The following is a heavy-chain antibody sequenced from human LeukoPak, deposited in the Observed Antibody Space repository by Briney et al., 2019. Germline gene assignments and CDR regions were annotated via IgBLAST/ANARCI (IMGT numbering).Heavy chain of an antibody. CDR2: MNPNSGTT. J-gene: IGHJ6*03. Sequence: ASVKVSCKASGYTFTNYDINWVRQATGQGLEWMGWMNPNSGTTGYAQKFLGRVTITRNTSISTTYMELSSLRSEDTAVYYCASGRSPGTRREHHYYMDVCGEGTKVTVSS. D-gene: IGHD1/OR15-1a*01. CDR1: GYTFTNYD. CDR3: ASGRSPGTRREHHYYMDV. V-gene: IGHV1-8*03.